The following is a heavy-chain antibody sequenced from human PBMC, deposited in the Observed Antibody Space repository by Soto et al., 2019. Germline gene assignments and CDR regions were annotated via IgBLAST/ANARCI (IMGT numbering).Heavy chain of an antibody. CDR1: GFTFSSYA. J-gene: IGHJ4*02. CDR2: ISGCGGST. CDR3: AKRGAGHYFDY. V-gene: IGHV3-23*01. D-gene: IGHD6-19*01. Sequence: EVQLLESGGGLVQPGGSLRLSCAASGFTFSSYAMSWVRQAPGKGLEWVSVISGCGGSTYSADSVKGRFTISRDNSKNTLYLQMNSVRAEDTAVYYCAKRGAGHYFDYWGQGTLVTVSS.